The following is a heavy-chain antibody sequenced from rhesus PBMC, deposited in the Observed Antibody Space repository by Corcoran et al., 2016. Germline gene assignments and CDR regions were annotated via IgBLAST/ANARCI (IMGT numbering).Heavy chain of an antibody. D-gene: IGHD6-13*01. J-gene: IGHJ4*01. V-gene: IGHV4S10*01. CDR2: IYGSSTRT. CDR3: ARGLAAGLPDY. CDR1: GGSISDSYR. Sequence: QVQLQESGPGVVKPSETLSLTCAVSGGSISDSYRWSWIRQPPGKGLEWSGYIYGSSTRTNYNPSLKRRVTISKDTAKNQFSLKLSSVTAADTAVYYWARGLAAGLPDYWGQGVLVTVSS.